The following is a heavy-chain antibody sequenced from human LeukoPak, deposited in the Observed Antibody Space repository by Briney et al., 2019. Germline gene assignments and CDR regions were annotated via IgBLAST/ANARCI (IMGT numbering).Heavy chain of an antibody. CDR1: GFTFSRDW. CDR2: ILDGSTT. D-gene: IGHD6-13*01. V-gene: IGHV3-74*03. J-gene: IGHJ4*02. CDR3: TTVLSSNRYNLCDY. Sequence: GRSLRPSCAASGFTFSRDWMHSVPHAPGKGLMSVSRILDGSTTSYPESVKARFTISRDNAKNTLYLQMNSLGAEDTAVSYCTTVLSSNRYNLCDYWGQGTLVSASS.